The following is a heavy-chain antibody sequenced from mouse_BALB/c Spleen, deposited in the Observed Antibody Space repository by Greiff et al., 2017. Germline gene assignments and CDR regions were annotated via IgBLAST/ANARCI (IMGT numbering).Heavy chain of an antibody. CDR2: INPSNGGT. CDR1: GYTFTSYY. CDR3: TRYDYYAMDY. Sequence: LVESGAELVKPGASVKLSCKASGYTFTSYYMYWVKQRPGQGLEWIGEINPSNGGTNFNEKFKSKATLTVDKSSSTAYMQLSSLTSEDSAVYYCTRYDYYAMDYWGQGTSVTVSS. V-gene: IGHV1S81*02. J-gene: IGHJ4*01.